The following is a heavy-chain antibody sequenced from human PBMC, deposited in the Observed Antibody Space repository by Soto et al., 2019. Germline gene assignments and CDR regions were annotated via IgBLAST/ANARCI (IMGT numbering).Heavy chain of an antibody. D-gene: IGHD3-16*01. CDR1: GYTFSSYG. CDR2: MSAYNGNT. Sequence: ASVKVSCKASGYTFSSYGISWVRQAPGQGLELMGWMSAYNGNTNYAQKLQDRVTMTTDTSTSTAYMELRSLRSDDTAVYYCARPTSIYYYGMDVWGQGTTVTVSS. J-gene: IGHJ6*02. CDR3: ARPTSIYYYGMDV. V-gene: IGHV1-18*01.